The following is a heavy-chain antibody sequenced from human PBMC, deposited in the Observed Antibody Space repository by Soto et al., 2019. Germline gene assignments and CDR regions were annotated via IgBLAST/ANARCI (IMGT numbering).Heavy chain of an antibody. V-gene: IGHV1-46*01. CDR1: GDTFTDYY. D-gene: IGHD2-21*02. Sequence: QVQLVQSGAEVKKPGASVKVSCKASGDTFTDYYIHWVRQAPGQGLEWMGTVNPSGGHTTYAQHFLGRMTMTRDTSTRTLYMELTSLTSEDTAVYYCARGGHVVVVTAAVDYWGQGTLVTVSS. CDR3: ARGGHVVVVTAAVDY. CDR2: VNPSGGHT. J-gene: IGHJ4*02.